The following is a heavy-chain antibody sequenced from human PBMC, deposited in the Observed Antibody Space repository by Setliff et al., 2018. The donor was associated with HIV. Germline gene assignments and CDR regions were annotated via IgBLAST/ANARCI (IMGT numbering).Heavy chain of an antibody. J-gene: IGHJ4*02. V-gene: IGHV4-39*01. Sequence: SETLSLTCTVSGDSISSSSCYWAWIRQPPGKGLEWIGNIYYSGTTFYNPSLKSRVTVSVDTSKNQFSLRLNSVTAADTAVYYCARRRADYDSSGHYREDFDYWGQGTLVTVSS. CDR1: GDSISSSSCY. D-gene: IGHD3-22*01. CDR2: IYYSGTT. CDR3: ARRRADYDSSGHYREDFDY.